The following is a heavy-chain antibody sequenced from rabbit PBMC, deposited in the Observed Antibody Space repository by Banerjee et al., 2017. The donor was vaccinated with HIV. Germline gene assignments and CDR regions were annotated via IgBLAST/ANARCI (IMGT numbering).Heavy chain of an antibody. J-gene: IGHJ4*01. CDR3: AREVDGVGIGYANL. CDR1: GFSFSSSYY. CDR2: IFIGSGNT. Sequence: QSLEESGGDLVKPGASLTLTCTASGFSFSSSYYMCWVRQAPGKGLEWIGCIFIGSGNTPYASWAKGRFTISKTSSTTVTLQMTSLTAADTATYFCAREVDGVGIGYANLWDPGTLVTVS. V-gene: IGHV1S40*01. D-gene: IGHD6-1*01.